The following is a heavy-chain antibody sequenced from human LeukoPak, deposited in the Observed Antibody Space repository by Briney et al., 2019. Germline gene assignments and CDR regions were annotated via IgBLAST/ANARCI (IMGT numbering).Heavy chain of an antibody. V-gene: IGHV3-48*03. D-gene: IGHD3-10*01. Sequence: GGSLRLSCAASGFTFSSYEMNWVRQAPGKGLEWVSYISSSGSTIYYADSVKGRFTISRDNAKNSLYLQMNSLRAEDTAVYYCARDSGELIIPSGYYGMDVWGQGTTVTVSS. CDR2: ISSSGSTI. J-gene: IGHJ6*02. CDR3: ARDSGELIIPSGYYGMDV. CDR1: GFTFSSYE.